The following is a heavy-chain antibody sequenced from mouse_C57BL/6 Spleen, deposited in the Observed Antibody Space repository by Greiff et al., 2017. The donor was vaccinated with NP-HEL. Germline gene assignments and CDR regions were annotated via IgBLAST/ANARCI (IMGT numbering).Heavy chain of an antibody. V-gene: IGHV1-80*01. CDR1: GYAFSSYW. CDR2: IYPGDGDT. CDR3: ARDGRSYGYFDV. D-gene: IGHD1-1*01. J-gene: IGHJ1*03. Sequence: QVQLQQSGAELVKPGASVKISCKASGYAFSSYWMNWVKQRPGKGLEWIGQIYPGDGDTNYNGKFKGKATLTADKSSSTAYMQLSSLTSEDSAVYFCARDGRSYGYFDVWGTGTTVTVAS.